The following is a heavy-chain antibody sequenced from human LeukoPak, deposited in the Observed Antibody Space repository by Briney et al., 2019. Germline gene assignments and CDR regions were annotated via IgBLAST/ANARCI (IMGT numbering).Heavy chain of an antibody. Sequence: PLGSLRLSCAASGFTFSSYDMHWVRQATGKGLEWVSAIGTAGDTYYPGSVKGRFTISRENAKNSLYLQMNSLGAGDTAVYYCARVKDGYNYIDYWGQGTLVTVSS. D-gene: IGHD5-24*01. CDR1: GFTFSSYD. CDR2: IGTAGDT. V-gene: IGHV3-13*04. J-gene: IGHJ4*02. CDR3: ARVKDGYNYIDY.